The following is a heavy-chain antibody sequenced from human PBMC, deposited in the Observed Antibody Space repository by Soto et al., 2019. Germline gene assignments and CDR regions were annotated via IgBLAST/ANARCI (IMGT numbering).Heavy chain of an antibody. D-gene: IGHD3-10*02. CDR2: IYYSGST. J-gene: IGHJ6*03. V-gene: IGHV4-39*07. Sequence: PSETLSLTCTVSGGSISSSNYYWAWIRQSPGKGLEWIASIYYSGSTYYNPSLKSRVTISVDTSKNQFSLKLSSVTAADTAVYYCASTDYVAYYMDVWGQGTTVTVSS. CDR3: ASTDYVAYYMDV. CDR1: GGSISSSNYY.